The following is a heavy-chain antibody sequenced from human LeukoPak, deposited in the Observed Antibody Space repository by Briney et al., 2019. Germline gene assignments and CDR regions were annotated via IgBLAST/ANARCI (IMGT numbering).Heavy chain of an antibody. CDR3: ARGSSSQPDY. J-gene: IGHJ4*02. CDR2: IKFDGSDK. Sequence: PGGSLRLSCAASGFTFSNYWMSWVRQAPGKGLEWVANIKFDGSDKFYVDSVKGRFTISRDNAKNLLYLQMNSLRVEDTAVYYCARGSSSQPDYWGQGTLVTVSS. V-gene: IGHV3-7*04. D-gene: IGHD6-6*01. CDR1: GFTFSNYW.